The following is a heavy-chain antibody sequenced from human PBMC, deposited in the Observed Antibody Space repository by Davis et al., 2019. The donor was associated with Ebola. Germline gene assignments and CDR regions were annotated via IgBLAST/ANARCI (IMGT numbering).Heavy chain of an antibody. Sequence: LSLTCAASGFAFNVFGMHWVRQAPGKGLEWVAFVRHDGSGEFYADSVKGRFTISRDTSKNTLYLQLNSPRVEDSAVYHCARDGPHYDIDHWGQGTLVTVPS. V-gene: IGHV3-30*02. CDR3: ARDGPHYDIDH. CDR1: GFAFNVFG. CDR2: VRHDGSGE. J-gene: IGHJ4*02. D-gene: IGHD3-9*01.